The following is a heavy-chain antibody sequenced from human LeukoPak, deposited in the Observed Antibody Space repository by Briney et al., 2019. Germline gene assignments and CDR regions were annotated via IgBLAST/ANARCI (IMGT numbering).Heavy chain of an antibody. Sequence: TLSLTCTVSGGPISSGAYYWSWIRQHPGEGLEWIGNIHYSGSTYYNPSLKSRLTISVDTSKNQFSLKLSSVTAADTAVYHCARGLDIYDSRTYFGHWGLGTLVTVSS. J-gene: IGHJ4*02. CDR1: GGPISSGAYY. V-gene: IGHV4-31*03. D-gene: IGHD3-22*01. CDR3: ARGLDIYDSRTYFGH. CDR2: IHYSGST.